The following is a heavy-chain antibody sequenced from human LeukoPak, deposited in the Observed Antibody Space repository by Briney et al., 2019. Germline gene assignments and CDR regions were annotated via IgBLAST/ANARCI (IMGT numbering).Heavy chain of an antibody. V-gene: IGHV4-30-4*01. D-gene: IGHD5-12*01. J-gene: IGHJ4*02. CDR1: GGSISSGDYY. Sequence: PSETLSLTCTVSGGSISSGDYYWSWIRQPPGKGLEWIGYIYYSGCTYYNPSLKSRVTISVDTSKNQFSLKLSSVTAADTAVYYCARYLYGDIVDYWGQGTLVTVSS. CDR3: ARYLYGDIVDY. CDR2: IYYSGCT.